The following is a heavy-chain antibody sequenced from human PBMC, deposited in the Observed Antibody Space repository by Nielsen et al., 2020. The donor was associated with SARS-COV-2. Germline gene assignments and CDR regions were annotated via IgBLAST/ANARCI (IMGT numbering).Heavy chain of an antibody. CDR3: ATITPIVGATPGPYYYYYGMDV. J-gene: IGHJ6*02. Sequence: ASVKVSCKASGYTFTDYYIHWVRQAPGQGLEWMGRINPYSGGTNYAQKFQGTVTMTEDTSTDTAYIELSSLRSEDTAVYYCATITPIVGATPGPYYYYYGMDVWGQGATVTVSS. CDR2: INPYSGGT. D-gene: IGHD1-26*01. V-gene: IGHV1-2*06. CDR1: GYTFTDYY.